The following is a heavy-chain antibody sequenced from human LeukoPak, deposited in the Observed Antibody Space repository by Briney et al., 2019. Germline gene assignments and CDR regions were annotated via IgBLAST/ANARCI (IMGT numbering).Heavy chain of an antibody. CDR1: GGSISSYY. CDR2: VYTSGST. V-gene: IGHV4-4*07. J-gene: IGHJ6*03. CDR3: ARDNVDTAMAWGGYYYYMDV. Sequence: PSETLSLTCTVSGGSISSYYWSWIRQPAGKGLEWIGRVYTSGSTNYNPSLKSRVTISVDTSKNQFSLKLSSVTAADTAVYYCARDNVDTAMAWGGYYYYMDVWGKGTTVTVSS. D-gene: IGHD5-18*01.